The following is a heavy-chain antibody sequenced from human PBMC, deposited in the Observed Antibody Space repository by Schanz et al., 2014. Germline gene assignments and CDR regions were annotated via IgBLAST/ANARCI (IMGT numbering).Heavy chain of an antibody. CDR2: IWSDGSGK. CDR1: GFIFSNYG. V-gene: IGHV3-33*01. J-gene: IGHJ6*02. Sequence: QVQLVESGGGVVQPGGSLRLSCAASGFIFSNYGMHWVRQAPGKGLEWVAVIWSDGSGKYYADSVKGRFTISRDSPKNTLYLQMNSLRAEDTALYYCARESGSYYDKSMDVWGQGTTVAVSS. D-gene: IGHD3-9*01. CDR3: ARESGSYYDKSMDV.